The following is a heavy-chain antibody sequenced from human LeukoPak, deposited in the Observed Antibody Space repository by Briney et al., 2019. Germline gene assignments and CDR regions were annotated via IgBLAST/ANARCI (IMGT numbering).Heavy chain of an antibody. CDR3: ARGRMDYYGSGSSKRQFDY. Sequence: SETLSLTCAVYGGSFSGYYWSWIRQPPGKGLEWIGEINHSGSTNYNLSLKSRVTISVDTSKNQFSLKLSSVTAADTAVYYCARGRMDYYGSGSSKRQFDYWGQGTLVTVSS. CDR2: INHSGST. V-gene: IGHV4-34*01. D-gene: IGHD3-10*01. J-gene: IGHJ4*02. CDR1: GGSFSGYY.